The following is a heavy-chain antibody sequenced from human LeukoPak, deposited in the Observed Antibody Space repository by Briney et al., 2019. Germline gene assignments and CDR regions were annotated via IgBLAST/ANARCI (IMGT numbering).Heavy chain of an antibody. V-gene: IGHV4-59*01. CDR1: GGSISSYY. CDR3: ARSGTEWFDP. CDR2: IYYSGST. D-gene: IGHD1-7*01. Sequence: PSETLSLTCTVSGGSISSYYWSWIRQPPGKGLEWIGYIYYSGSTNYNPSLKSRVTISVDTSKSQFSLKLSSVTAADTAVYYCARSGTEWFDPWGQGTLVTVSS. J-gene: IGHJ5*02.